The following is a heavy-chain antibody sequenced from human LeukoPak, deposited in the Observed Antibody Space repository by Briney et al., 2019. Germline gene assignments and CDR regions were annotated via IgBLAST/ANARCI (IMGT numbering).Heavy chain of an antibody. J-gene: IGHJ4*02. D-gene: IGHD5-18*01. Sequence: PSETLSLTCTVSGGSMSTHHWNWIRQTPGKGLEWIGYVFDSGRTKENPSLKSRVTLSADTSKNQLSLRLSSVTAADTAVYYCTTIKRGNIFGYFDFWGQGILVTVSS. CDR1: GGSMSTHH. CDR3: TTIKRGNIFGYFDF. V-gene: IGHV4-59*11. CDR2: VFDSGRT.